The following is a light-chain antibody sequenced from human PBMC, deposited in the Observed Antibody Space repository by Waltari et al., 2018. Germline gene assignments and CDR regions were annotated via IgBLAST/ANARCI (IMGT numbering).Light chain of an antibody. CDR1: QGINKW. Sequence: DIQMTQSPSSVSASIGDRVTITCRASQGINKWLVWYQQKPGKAPNVLIYAASILQSGVPSRFSGSGFGTDFTLTISSLQPEDFATYFCQQAYSLPFTFGGGTKVEIK. CDR2: AAS. J-gene: IGKJ4*01. V-gene: IGKV1-12*02. CDR3: QQAYSLPFT.